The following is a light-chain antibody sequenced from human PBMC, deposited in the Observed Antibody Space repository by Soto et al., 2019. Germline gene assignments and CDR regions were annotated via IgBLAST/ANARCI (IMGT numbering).Light chain of an antibody. CDR2: GAS. J-gene: IGKJ1*01. Sequence: EIVMTLSPATVSVSPGERATLSCMASQSVSNTYVAWYQHIPGQTPRLLIYGASNRATGIPDRFSGSGSGTDFTLTISRLEPEDFAVYYCQQHDSSPWMFGQGTKVDIK. CDR1: QSVSNTY. V-gene: IGKV3-20*01. CDR3: QQHDSSPWM.